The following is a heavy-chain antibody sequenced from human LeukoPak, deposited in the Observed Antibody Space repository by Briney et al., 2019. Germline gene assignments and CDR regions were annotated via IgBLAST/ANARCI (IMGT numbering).Heavy chain of an antibody. V-gene: IGHV3-23*01. J-gene: IGHJ5*02. CDR3: AKDLGVGTPVAAAINVEVGWENWFDP. Sequence: GGSLRLSCAASGFTFSSYAMSWVRQAPGKGLECVSAISGSGGSTYYADSVKGRFTISRDNSKNTLYLQMNSLRAEDTAVYYCAKDLGVGTPVAAAINVEVGWENWFDPWGQGTLVTVSS. CDR1: GFTFSSYA. D-gene: IGHD2-2*01. CDR2: ISGSGGST.